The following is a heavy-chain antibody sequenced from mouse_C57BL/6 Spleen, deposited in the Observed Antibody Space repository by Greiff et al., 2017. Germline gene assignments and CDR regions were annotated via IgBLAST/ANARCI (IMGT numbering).Heavy chain of an antibody. J-gene: IGHJ2*01. Sequence: QVQLKQSGAELVKPGASVKISCKASGYAFSSYWMNWVKQRPGKGLEWIGQIYPGDGDTNYNGKFKGKATLTADKSSSTAYMQLSSLTSEDSAVYFCARSTTVVARGYYFDGWGQGTTLTVSS. CDR2: IYPGDGDT. V-gene: IGHV1-80*01. D-gene: IGHD1-1*01. CDR1: GYAFSSYW. CDR3: ARSTTVVARGYYFDG.